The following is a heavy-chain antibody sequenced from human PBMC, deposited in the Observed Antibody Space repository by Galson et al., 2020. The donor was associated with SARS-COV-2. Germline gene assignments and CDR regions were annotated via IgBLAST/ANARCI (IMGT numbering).Heavy chain of an antibody. CDR1: GLTFSNFW. CDR3: ARDHSHAF. D-gene: IGHD2-2*01. V-gene: IGHV3-7*01. CDR2: INQDGSEM. J-gene: IGHJ4*02. Sequence: GGSLRLSCAASGLTFSNFWMSWVRQAPGQGLEWVANINQDGSEMHYVDSVKGRFTISRDNAKNSLSLQMNSLRAEDTALYYCARDHSHAFWGRGTLVTVSS.